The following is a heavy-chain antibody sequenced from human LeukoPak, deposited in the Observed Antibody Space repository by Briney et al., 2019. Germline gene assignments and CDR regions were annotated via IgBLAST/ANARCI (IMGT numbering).Heavy chain of an antibody. CDR1: GGSISTFY. J-gene: IGHJ3*02. Sequence: SETLSLTCTISGGSISTFYWSWLRQPPGKGLEWIAYIFHTGDSNYNPSLKGRVTISVDASKNQFSLKVNSVTAADTAMYYCARHPFSDGLDIWGQGTMVTVSS. CDR3: ARHPFSDGLDI. CDR2: IFHTGDS. V-gene: IGHV4-59*08.